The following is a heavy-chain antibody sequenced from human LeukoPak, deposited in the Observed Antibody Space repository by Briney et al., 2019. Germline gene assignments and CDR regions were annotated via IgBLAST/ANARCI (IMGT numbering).Heavy chain of an antibody. D-gene: IGHD3-22*01. Sequence: GGSLRLSCAASGFTFDDNGMSWVRQAPGKGLEWVSGINWNGGSTGYADSVKGRFTTSRDNAKNSLYLQMNSLRAEDTALYYCAGGPAYYDSSGYYYDYWGQGTLVTVSS. J-gene: IGHJ4*02. CDR1: GFTFDDNG. CDR3: AGGPAYYDSSGYYYDY. CDR2: INWNGGST. V-gene: IGHV3-20*04.